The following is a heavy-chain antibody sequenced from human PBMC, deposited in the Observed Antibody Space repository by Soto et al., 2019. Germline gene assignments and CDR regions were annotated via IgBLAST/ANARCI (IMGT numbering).Heavy chain of an antibody. CDR3: ARREGLATISYYFDY. CDR1: GDSINSYNYY. J-gene: IGHJ4*02. D-gene: IGHD5-12*01. CDR2: IDYHENT. V-gene: IGHV4-39*01. Sequence: QLQLQESGPGLVKPSETLSLTCSVSGDSINSYNYYCGWIRQPPGKGLDWNGIIDYHENTYYNPSLKTRVNISLDKSKSQFSLKLNSVTAADSAVYFCARREGLATISYYFDYWGQGTLVTVSS.